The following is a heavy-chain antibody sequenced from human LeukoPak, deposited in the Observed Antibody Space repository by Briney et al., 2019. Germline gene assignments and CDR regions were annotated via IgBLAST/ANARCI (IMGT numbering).Heavy chain of an antibody. CDR1: GGSISSSN. D-gene: IGHD6-19*01. CDR2: ISGSGGST. Sequence: ETLSLTCAVSGGSISSSNWWSWVRQAPGKGLEWVSAISGSGGSTYYADSVKGRFTISRDNSKNTLYLQMNSLRAEDTAVYYCAKDLVAGSIDYWGQGTLVTVSS. CDR3: AKDLVAGSIDY. J-gene: IGHJ4*02. V-gene: IGHV3-23*01.